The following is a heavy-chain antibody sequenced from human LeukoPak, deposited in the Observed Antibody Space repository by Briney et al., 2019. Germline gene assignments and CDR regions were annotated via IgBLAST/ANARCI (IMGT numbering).Heavy chain of an antibody. CDR1: GGSISSTTPY. V-gene: IGHV4-39*01. CDR3: ARGLTAAAGAY. Sequence: SETLSLTCTVSGGSISSTTPYWGWIRQPPGKGLEWIGSIYYSGSTYYNPSLKTRLTISVDTSKNQFSLKLSSVTAADTAVYYCARGLTAAAGAYWGQGTLVTVSS. CDR2: IYYSGST. J-gene: IGHJ4*02. D-gene: IGHD6-13*01.